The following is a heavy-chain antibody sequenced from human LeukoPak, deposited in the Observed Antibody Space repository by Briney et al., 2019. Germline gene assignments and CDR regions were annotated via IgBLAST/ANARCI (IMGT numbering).Heavy chain of an antibody. CDR1: GXSFSRND. J-gene: IGHJ1*01. D-gene: IGHD6-13*01. Sequence: GGSLRLSCAASGXSFSRNDMHWVRQAPGKGLEWVAVISYDGNNEYYADSVRGRFTISRDNSKNTLYLEMNSLRAEDTAVYYCAKPREGSTSWYAAGWGQGTLVTVSS. CDR2: ISYDGNNE. V-gene: IGHV3-30*18. CDR3: AKPREGSTSWYAAG.